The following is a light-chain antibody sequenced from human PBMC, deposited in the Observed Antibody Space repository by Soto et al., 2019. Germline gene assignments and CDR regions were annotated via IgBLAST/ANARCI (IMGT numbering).Light chain of an antibody. CDR1: QSISSW. V-gene: IGKV1-5*01. Sequence: DIQMTQSPSTLSASVGDRVTITCRASQSISSWLAWYQQKPGKAPKLLMYDASSLESVVPSRFSGSGSGTEFTLTISSLQPDDFATYYCQQYNSYWAFGQGTKVDI. CDR2: DAS. CDR3: QQYNSYWA. J-gene: IGKJ1*01.